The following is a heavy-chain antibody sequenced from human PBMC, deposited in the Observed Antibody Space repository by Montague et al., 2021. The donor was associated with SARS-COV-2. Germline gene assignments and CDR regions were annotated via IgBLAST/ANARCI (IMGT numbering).Heavy chain of an antibody. CDR1: GFTFSSYE. CDR2: ISRSGSAI. Sequence: SLRLSCAASGFTFSSYEMKWVRQAPGKGLEWVANISRSGSAIYYADSVKGRFTVSRDNAKKSLYLQMNSLRAEDTAVYYCARVGIGKGLVPNYSNRLDDWGQGTLVTVSS. D-gene: IGHD6-19*01. V-gene: IGHV3-48*03. J-gene: IGHJ4*02. CDR3: ARVGIGKGLVPNYSNRLDD.